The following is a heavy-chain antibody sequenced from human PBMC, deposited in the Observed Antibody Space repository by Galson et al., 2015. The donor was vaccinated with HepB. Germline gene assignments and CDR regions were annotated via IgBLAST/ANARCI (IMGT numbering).Heavy chain of an antibody. Sequence: SETLSLTCTVSRGSISSSSFYWGWICQPPGKGLEWIGSIYYSGSTYYTPSLKSRVTISVDTSKNQFSLKLSSVTAADTAMYYCARHRRYGDYEGGISYFDYWGQGTLVTVSS. CDR2: IYYSGST. J-gene: IGHJ4*02. CDR1: RGSISSSSFY. CDR3: ARHRRYGDYEGGISYFDY. D-gene: IGHD4-17*01. V-gene: IGHV4-39*01.